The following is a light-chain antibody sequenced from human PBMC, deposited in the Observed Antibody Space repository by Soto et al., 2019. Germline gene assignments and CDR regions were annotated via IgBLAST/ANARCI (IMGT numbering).Light chain of an antibody. CDR1: QSVLYSSINKNY. CDR3: HQYYSTPFT. J-gene: IGKJ3*01. Sequence: DIVMTQSPDSLAVSLGERATINCKSSQSVLYSSINKNYLAWYQQRPGQPPKLLIYWASTRESGVPDRFSGRGFGTDFTLTISSLQAEDVAVYYCHQYYSTPFTFGPGTKVDIK. CDR2: WAS. V-gene: IGKV4-1*01.